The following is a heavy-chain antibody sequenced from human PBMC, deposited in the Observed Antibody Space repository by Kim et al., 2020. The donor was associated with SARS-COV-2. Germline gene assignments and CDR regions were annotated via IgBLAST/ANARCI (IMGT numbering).Heavy chain of an antibody. Sequence: NTTYAQKLQGRVTMTTDTSTSTAYMELRSLRSDDTAVYYCARDGKGWFDPWGQGTLVTVSS. J-gene: IGHJ5*02. CDR3: ARDGKGWFDP. V-gene: IGHV1-18*01. CDR2: NT. D-gene: IGHD2-15*01.